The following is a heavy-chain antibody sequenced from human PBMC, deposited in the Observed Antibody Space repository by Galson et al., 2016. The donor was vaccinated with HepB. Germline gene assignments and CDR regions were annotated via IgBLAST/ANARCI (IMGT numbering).Heavy chain of an antibody. Sequence: SLRLSCAASGFPFSHYAMNWVRQAPGKGLEWVSAIGGAGGTSYYADSVKGRFTISRDNSKNTLYLQMNSLGAEDTAVYYCAKDAATAVKEAFDIWGQGTMVTVSS. CDR1: GFPFSHYA. D-gene: IGHD4-23*01. CDR2: IGGAGGTS. V-gene: IGHV3-23*01. J-gene: IGHJ3*02. CDR3: AKDAATAVKEAFDI.